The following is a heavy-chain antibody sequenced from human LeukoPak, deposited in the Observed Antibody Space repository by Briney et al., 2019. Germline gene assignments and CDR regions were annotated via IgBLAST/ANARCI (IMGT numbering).Heavy chain of an antibody. CDR2: IYYSGST. D-gene: IGHD3-16*01. J-gene: IGHJ5*02. V-gene: IGHV4-59*08. CDR3: ARQYRANGVITTNNFFDP. Sequence: PSETLSLTCTVSGGCISSSYCGCIRQPPGKGLEWIGYIYYSGSTNYNPSLKSRVTISVDTSKIQFSLKLTSVTAADTAVYYCARQYRANGVITTNNFFDPWGQGTLVTVSS. CDR1: GGCISSSY.